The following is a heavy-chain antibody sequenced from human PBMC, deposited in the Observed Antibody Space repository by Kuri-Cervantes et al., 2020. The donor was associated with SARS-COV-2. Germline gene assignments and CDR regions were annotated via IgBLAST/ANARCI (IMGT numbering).Heavy chain of an antibody. J-gene: IGHJ6*02. CDR1: GFTFSSYS. V-gene: IGHV3-21*01. CDR2: ISSSSSCI. Sequence: GGSLRLSCAASGFTFSSYSMNWVRQAPGKGLEWVSSISSSSSCIYYADSVKGRFTISRDNAKNSLYLQMNSLRAEDTAVYYCARDHRYNWNRGGMDVWGQGTTVTVSS. CDR3: ARDHRYNWNRGGMDV. D-gene: IGHD1/OR15-1a*01.